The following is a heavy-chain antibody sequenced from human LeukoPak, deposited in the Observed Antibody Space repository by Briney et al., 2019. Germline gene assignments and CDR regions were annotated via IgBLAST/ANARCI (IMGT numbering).Heavy chain of an antibody. Sequence: GGSLRLSCAAPGFTFNNAWMSWVRQAPGKGLEWVGRIKSKTDAGTTDYAAPVKGRFTISRDNAKNSLYLQMNSLRAEDTAVYYCARDRSGDDDFWSGYYTNYFDPWGQGTLVTVSS. CDR3: ARDRSGDDDFWSGYYTNYFDP. CDR2: IKSKTDAGTT. J-gene: IGHJ5*02. V-gene: IGHV3-15*01. CDR1: GFTFNNAW. D-gene: IGHD3-3*01.